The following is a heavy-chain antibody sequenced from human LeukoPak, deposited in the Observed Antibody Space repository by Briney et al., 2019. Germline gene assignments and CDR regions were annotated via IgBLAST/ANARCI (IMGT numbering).Heavy chain of an antibody. Sequence: ASVKVSCKTSGFSFTSYGVTWVRQAPGQGLEWMGWIGGYTGHTNYVQKFQGRVTMTTDTSTSTAYMELRSLTPDDTAVYYCARDGSCSGGSCAMDGWFDPWGQGTLVTVSS. J-gene: IGHJ5*02. CDR2: IGGYTGHT. CDR3: ARDGSCSGGSCAMDGWFDP. V-gene: IGHV1-18*01. CDR1: GFSFTSYG. D-gene: IGHD2-15*01.